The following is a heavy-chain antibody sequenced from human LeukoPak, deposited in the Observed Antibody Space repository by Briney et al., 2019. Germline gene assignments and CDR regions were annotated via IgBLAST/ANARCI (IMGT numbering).Heavy chain of an antibody. V-gene: IGHV4-59*01. J-gene: IGHJ4*02. CDR3: ARDLYGDYPDY. CDR1: GGSISSYY. CDR2: IYYSGST. Sequence: SETLFLTCTVSGGSISSYYWSWIRQPPGKGLEWIGYIYYSGSTNYNPSLKSRVTISVDTSKNQFSLKLSSVTAADTAVYYCARDLYGDYPDYWGQGTLVTVSS. D-gene: IGHD4-17*01.